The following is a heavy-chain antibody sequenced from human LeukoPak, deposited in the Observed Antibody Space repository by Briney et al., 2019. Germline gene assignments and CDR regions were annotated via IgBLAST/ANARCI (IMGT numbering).Heavy chain of an antibody. CDR2: IKPDGTKK. D-gene: IGHD2-21*01. Sequence: GGSLRLSCAASGFTFSNYWMTWVRQAPGKGLVWVANIKPDGTKKTYVDSVKGRFTISRDNAKNSLYLQMNSLRVDDTAVYYCASQPAVIDLDYWGQGNLVTVSS. CDR3: ASQPAVIDLDY. CDR1: GFTFSNYW. J-gene: IGHJ4*02. V-gene: IGHV3-7*01.